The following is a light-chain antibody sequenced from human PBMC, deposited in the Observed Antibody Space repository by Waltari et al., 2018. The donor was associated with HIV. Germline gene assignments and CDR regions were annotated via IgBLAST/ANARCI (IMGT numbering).Light chain of an antibody. Sequence: SYELTQPPSVSVSPGQTASLTCSGDKLGDKYACWYQRKPGQSPVLVIYQDDKRPSGIPERFSGSNSGNTATLTISGTQAMDEADYYCQTWDSNILFGGGTKLTVL. J-gene: IGLJ2*01. CDR1: KLGDKY. CDR3: QTWDSNIL. CDR2: QDD. V-gene: IGLV3-1*01.